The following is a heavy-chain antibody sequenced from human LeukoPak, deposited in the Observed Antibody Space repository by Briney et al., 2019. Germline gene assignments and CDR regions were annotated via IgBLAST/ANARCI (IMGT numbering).Heavy chain of an antibody. D-gene: IGHD6-6*01. CDR3: ARDSSSSSTPFDY. J-gene: IGHJ4*02. Sequence: ASVKVSCKASGYTFTGYYMHWVRQAPGQGLEWMGWINPNSGGTSYAQKFQGRVTMTRDTSISTAYMELRSLRSDDTAVYYCARDSSSSSTPFDYWGQGTLVTVSS. V-gene: IGHV1-2*02. CDR2: INPNSGGT. CDR1: GYTFTGYY.